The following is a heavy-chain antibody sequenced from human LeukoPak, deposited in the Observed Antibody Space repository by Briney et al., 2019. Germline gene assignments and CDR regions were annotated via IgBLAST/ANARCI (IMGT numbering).Heavy chain of an antibody. D-gene: IGHD3-22*01. V-gene: IGHV4-39*01. CDR2: TYYSGST. CDR3: ARHLPNYDSSGYYQKYYYMDV. J-gene: IGHJ6*03. CDR1: GGSISRSSYY. Sequence: PSETLSLTCSVSGGSISRSSYYWTWIRQSPGRGLEWIGNTYYSGSTLYNPSLKSRVTISVDTSKNQFSLKLSSVTAADTAVYYCARHLPNYDSSGYYQKYYYMDVWGKGTTVTVSS.